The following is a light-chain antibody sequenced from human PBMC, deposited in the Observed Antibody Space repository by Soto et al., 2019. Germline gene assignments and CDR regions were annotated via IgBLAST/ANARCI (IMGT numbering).Light chain of an antibody. J-gene: IGKJ2*01. V-gene: IGKV2-30*01. CDR2: KVS. Sequence: DVVMTQSPLSLPVTLGQPASISCRSSQSLVYSDGNTYLSWFQQRPGQSPRPLIYKVSNRDSGVPDRFSCSGSGTDFTLKISGVEAEDVGVYYCMQPTHRPYTFGQGTKLEI. CDR3: MQPTHRPYT. CDR1: QSLVYSDGNTY.